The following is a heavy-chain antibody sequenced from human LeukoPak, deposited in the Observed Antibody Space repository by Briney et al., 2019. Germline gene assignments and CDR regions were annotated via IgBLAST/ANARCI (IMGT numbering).Heavy chain of an antibody. CDR1: GFTFSSSA. Sequence: GGSLRLSCAASGFTFSSSAMSWVRQAPGKGLEWVSAISGSGGSTYYADSVKGRFTISRDNSKNTLYLQMNSLRAEDTAVYYCAKVMTRTMVRGVPPADYWGQGTLVTVSS. J-gene: IGHJ4*02. CDR3: AKVMTRTMVRGVPPADY. CDR2: ISGSGGST. D-gene: IGHD3-10*01. V-gene: IGHV3-23*01.